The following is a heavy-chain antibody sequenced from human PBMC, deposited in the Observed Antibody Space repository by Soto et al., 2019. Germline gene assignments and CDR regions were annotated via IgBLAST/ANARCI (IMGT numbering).Heavy chain of an antibody. CDR2: IYYSGST. Sequence: NPSETLSLTCTVSGGSISSGGYYWSWIRQHPGKGLEWIGYIYYSGSTYYNPSLKSRVTISVDTSKNQFSLKLSSVTAADTAVYYCARGASSRELVDTAMVFDYWGQGTLVTVSS. D-gene: IGHD5-18*01. V-gene: IGHV4-31*03. J-gene: IGHJ4*02. CDR1: GGSISSGGYY. CDR3: ARGASSRELVDTAMVFDY.